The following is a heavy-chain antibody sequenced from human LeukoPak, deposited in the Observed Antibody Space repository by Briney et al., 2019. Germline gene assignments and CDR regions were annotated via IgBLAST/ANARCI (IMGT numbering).Heavy chain of an antibody. J-gene: IGHJ4*02. CDR1: GYSFTSYW. V-gene: IGHV5-51*01. CDR2: IYPGDSDT. D-gene: IGHD3-22*01. Sequence: GESLKISCKGSGYSFTSYWIGWVRQMPGKGLGWLGIIYPGDSDTRYSPSFQGQATFSVNTSITTAFLKWSSLKASDTAVYYCARRHYYDTSGYNFNYFDYWGQGTLVTVSS. CDR3: ARRHYYDTSGYNFNYFDY.